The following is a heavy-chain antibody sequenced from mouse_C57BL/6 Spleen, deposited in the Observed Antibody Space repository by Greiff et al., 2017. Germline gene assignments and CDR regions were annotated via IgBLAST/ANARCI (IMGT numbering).Heavy chain of an antibody. CDR3: ARDLGEGMFAY. CDR2: ISYSGST. V-gene: IGHV3-1*01. CDR1: GYSITSGYD. Sequence: EVLLVESGPGMVKPSQSLSLTCTVTGYSITSGYDWHWIRHFPGNKLEWMGYISYSGSTNYNPSLKSRISITHDTSKNHFFLKLNSVTTEDTATYYCARDLGEGMFAYWGQGTLVTVSA. D-gene: IGHD3-1*01. J-gene: IGHJ3*01.